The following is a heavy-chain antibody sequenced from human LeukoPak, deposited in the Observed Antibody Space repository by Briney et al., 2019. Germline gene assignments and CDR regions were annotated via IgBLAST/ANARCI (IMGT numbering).Heavy chain of an antibody. CDR1: GGSISSYY. J-gene: IGHJ6*02. Sequence: DPSETLSLTCTVSGGSISSYYWSWIRQPPGKGLEWNGYIYHSGSTYYNPSLKSRVTISVDRSKNQFSLKLSSVTAADTAVYYCARVDPSHYYGMDVWGQGTTVTVSS. D-gene: IGHD2-2*01. V-gene: IGHV4-59*12. CDR2: IYHSGST. CDR3: ARVDPSHYYGMDV.